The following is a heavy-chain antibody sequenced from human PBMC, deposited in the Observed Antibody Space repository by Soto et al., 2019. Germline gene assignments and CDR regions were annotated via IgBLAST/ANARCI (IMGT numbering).Heavy chain of an antibody. CDR2: IRSKGHNYAT. CDR3: TRDLFSYDYSGILWFDP. CDR1: GFAFSGSA. J-gene: IGHJ5*02. Sequence: GSLRLWCAASGFAFSGSAMYWVRQASGKGPEWVGRIRSKGHNYATEYAASVKGRFTISRDDSKNTAYLQMNSLQTEDTAVYYCTRDLFSYDYSGILWFDPWGQGTLVTVSS. V-gene: IGHV3-73*01. D-gene: IGHD3-16*01.